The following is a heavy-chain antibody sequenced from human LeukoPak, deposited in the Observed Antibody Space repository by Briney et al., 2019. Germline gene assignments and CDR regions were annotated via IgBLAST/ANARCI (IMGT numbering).Heavy chain of an antibody. CDR2: INQDGSQK. CDR3: AREVGSPAVRSAFDL. V-gene: IGHV3-7*01. D-gene: IGHD2-15*01. J-gene: IGHJ3*01. CDR1: GFTFSTYW. Sequence: PGGSLRLSCTASGFTFSTYWMSWVRQAPGKGLEWVANINQDGSQKHYVDSVTGRFTISRDNAKNSLYLQVNSLRDEDTAAYYCAREVGSPAVRSAFDLWGQGTMVTVSS.